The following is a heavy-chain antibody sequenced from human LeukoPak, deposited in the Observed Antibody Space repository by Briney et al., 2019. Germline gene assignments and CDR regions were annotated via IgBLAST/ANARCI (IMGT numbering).Heavy chain of an antibody. D-gene: IGHD4-23*01. V-gene: IGHV1-2*02. J-gene: IGHJ3*02. CDR3: ARDRDYGGNSVRAFDI. CDR2: INPNSGGT. CDR1: GYTFTGYY. Sequence: ASVKVSCKASGYTFTGYYMHWVRQAPGQGLGWMGWINPNSGGTNYAQKFQGRVTMTRDTSISTAYMELSRLRSDDTAVYYCARDRDYGGNSVRAFDIWGQGTMVTVSS.